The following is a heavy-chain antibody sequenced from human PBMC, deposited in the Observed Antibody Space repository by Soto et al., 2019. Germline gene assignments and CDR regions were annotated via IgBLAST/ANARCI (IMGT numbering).Heavy chain of an antibody. J-gene: IGHJ6*03. D-gene: IGHD3-10*01. CDR2: IDKVGTDS. CDR1: EFTFSGRS. V-gene: IGHV3-74*01. Sequence: EVQLVESGGGLVQPGGSLRLSCAASEFTFSGRSVHWVRQAPGKGLVWVSGIDKVGTDSTYADSVKGRFTSSRDNAKNTVYLQMNRLRVEDTAVYYWARGWFGPDVWGKGTTVTVSS. CDR3: ARGWFGPDV.